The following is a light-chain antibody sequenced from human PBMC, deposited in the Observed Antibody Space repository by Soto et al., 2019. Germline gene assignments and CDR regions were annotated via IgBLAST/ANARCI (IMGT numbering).Light chain of an antibody. J-gene: IGKJ2*01. V-gene: IGKV1-39*01. Sequence: DIQLTQSPSSLSASVGDRVTITCRASQTISTHLNWYQQKPGKAPKLLIYAASTLQIGVPSRFSGSGSGTDFTLTINSLQPEDFATYYCQQSLTIPYTFGQGTKLEIK. CDR2: AAS. CDR1: QTISTH. CDR3: QQSLTIPYT.